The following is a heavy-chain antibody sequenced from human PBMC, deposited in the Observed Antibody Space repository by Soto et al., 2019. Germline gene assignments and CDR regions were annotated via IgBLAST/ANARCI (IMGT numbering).Heavy chain of an antibody. D-gene: IGHD2-8*02. J-gene: IGHJ4*02. V-gene: IGHV3-23*01. CDR1: GFTFSSFA. Sequence: EVQLLESGGGLVQPGGSLRLSCAASGFTFSSFAMSWVRQAPGEVMEWVSGISGSGAATDCADSVRGRFTLSRDNPKSMLYLQMHGLRAEDTAVYYCAKEYCSGGVCYRYFDYWGQGTLVIVSS. CDR2: ISGSGAAT. CDR3: AKEYCSGGVCYRYFDY.